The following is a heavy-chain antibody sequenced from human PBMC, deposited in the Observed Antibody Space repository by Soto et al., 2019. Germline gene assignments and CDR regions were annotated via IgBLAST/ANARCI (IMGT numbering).Heavy chain of an antibody. CDR2: ISYDGSNK. Sequence: QVQLVESGGGVVQPGRSLRLSCAASGFTFSSYAMHWVRQAPGKGLEWVAVISYDGSNKYYADSVKGRFTISRDNSKNTLYLQMNSLRAEDTAVYYCARDPLLGTAMVLSYFDLWGRGTLVTVSS. CDR1: GFTFSSYA. D-gene: IGHD5-18*01. J-gene: IGHJ2*01. CDR3: ARDPLLGTAMVLSYFDL. V-gene: IGHV3-30-3*01.